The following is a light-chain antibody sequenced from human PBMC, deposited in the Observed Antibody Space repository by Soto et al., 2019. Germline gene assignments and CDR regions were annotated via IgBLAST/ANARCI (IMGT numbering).Light chain of an antibody. J-gene: IGLJ3*02. Sequence: QSALTQPASVSGSPGQSISISCTGTSSDVGGYRYVSWYQQFPGKVPRLLIYEVSRRPSGVSDRFSASKSGNTASLTISGLQPEDEADYYCNSYRDSSTLVFGGGTKQTVL. CDR3: NSYRDSSTLV. CDR1: SSDVGGYRY. CDR2: EVS. V-gene: IGLV2-14*01.